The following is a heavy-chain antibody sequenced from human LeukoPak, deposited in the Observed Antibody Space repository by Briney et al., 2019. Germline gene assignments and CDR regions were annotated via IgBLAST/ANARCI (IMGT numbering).Heavy chain of an antibody. D-gene: IGHD3-22*01. Sequence: PSETLSLTCAVYGGSFSGYYWSWIRQPPGKGLEWIGEINHSGSTNYNPSLKSRVTISVDTSKNQFSLKLSSVTAADTAVYYCASSSITMTPKSRPPDYWGQGTLVTVSS. CDR2: INHSGST. CDR3: ASSSITMTPKSRPPDY. V-gene: IGHV4-34*01. J-gene: IGHJ4*02. CDR1: GGSFSGYY.